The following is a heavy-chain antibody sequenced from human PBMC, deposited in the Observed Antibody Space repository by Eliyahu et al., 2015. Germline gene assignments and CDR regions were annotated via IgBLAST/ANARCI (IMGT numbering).Heavy chain of an antibody. J-gene: IGHJ4*02. V-gene: IGHV3-30*18. Sequence: QVQLVESGGGVVQPGRSLRLSCAASAFIFSSYAXXWVRQAXGKGXEWVAVISYDGGNKXYAXSVKGRFTISRDNSKNTLYLQMNSLRLEDXAVYYCAKGPYSGYDWPFDYWGQGTLVTVS. CDR3: AKGPYSGYDWPFDY. D-gene: IGHD5-12*01. CDR1: AFIFSSYA. CDR2: ISYDGGNK.